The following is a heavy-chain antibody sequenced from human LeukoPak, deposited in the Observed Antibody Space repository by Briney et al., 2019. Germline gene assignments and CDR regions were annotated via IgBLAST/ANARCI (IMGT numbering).Heavy chain of an antibody. Sequence: PGGSPRLSCAGSGFTFRSYEMTWVRQAPGKGLEWVSYISYTGSDIYYADSVKGRFSISRDNAKNSLSLQMNSLRDEDTAVYYCAREVPKYSYMDVWGQGTTVIVSS. CDR1: GFTFRSYE. CDR2: ISYTGSDI. D-gene: IGHD5-18*01. CDR3: AREVPKYSYMDV. V-gene: IGHV3-48*03. J-gene: IGHJ6*02.